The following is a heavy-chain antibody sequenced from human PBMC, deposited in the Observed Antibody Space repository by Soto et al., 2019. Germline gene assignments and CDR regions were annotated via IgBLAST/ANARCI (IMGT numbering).Heavy chain of an antibody. CDR1: GGSFSGYY. J-gene: IGHJ5*02. CDR2: INHSGST. D-gene: IGHD6-13*01. V-gene: IGHV4-34*01. Sequence: SETLSLTCAVYGGSFSGYYWIWIRQPPGKGLEWIGEINHSGSTNYNPSLKSRVTISVDTSKNQFSLKLSSVTAADTAVYYCARGSSSWLNWFDPWGQGTLVTVSS. CDR3: ARGSSSWLNWFDP.